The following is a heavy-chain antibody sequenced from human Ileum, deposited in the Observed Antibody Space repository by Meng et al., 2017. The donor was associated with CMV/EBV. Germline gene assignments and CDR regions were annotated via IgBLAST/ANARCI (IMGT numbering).Heavy chain of an antibody. V-gene: IGHV3-7*03. CDR2: INQDGTIE. CDR1: GFTFSSSW. J-gene: IGHJ4*02. Sequence: GESLKISCAVSGFTFSSSWMTWVRQAPGRGLEWVANINQDGTIEQYVDSVKGRFTVSRDNAKNSLFLQMNSLRAEDTALYYCARGDSSAYYYFDYWGQGTLVTVSS. CDR3: ARGDSSAYYYFDY. D-gene: IGHD3-22*01.